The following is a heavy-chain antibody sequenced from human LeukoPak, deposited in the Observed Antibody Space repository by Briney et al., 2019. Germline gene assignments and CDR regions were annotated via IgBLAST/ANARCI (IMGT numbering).Heavy chain of an antibody. CDR1: GFTFSSYA. J-gene: IGHJ4*02. CDR3: AKANYYDSSGYW. V-gene: IGHV3-23*01. D-gene: IGHD3-22*01. CDR2: ISGSGGST. Sequence: GGSLILSCAASGFTFSSYAMSWVRQAPGKGLEWVSDISGSGGSTYYADSVKGRLTISRDNSKNTLYLQMNSLRAEDTAVYYCAKANYYDSSGYWWGQGTLVTVSS.